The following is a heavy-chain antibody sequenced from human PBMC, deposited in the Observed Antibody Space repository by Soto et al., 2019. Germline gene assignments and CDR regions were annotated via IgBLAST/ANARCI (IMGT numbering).Heavy chain of an antibody. CDR3: TRDRGQRYNDGRGYYYSAY. CDR2: IIPIFGTA. V-gene: IGHV1-69*01. CDR1: GGTFSSYA. Sequence: QVQLVQSGAEVKKPGSSVKVSCKASGGTFSSYAISWVRQAPGQGLEWMGGIIPIFGTANYAQKLQGRVTITADESTNTAYMELSSLRSEDTAVYYCTRDRGQRYNDGRGYYYSAYWGQGTLVTVSS. J-gene: IGHJ4*02. D-gene: IGHD3-22*01.